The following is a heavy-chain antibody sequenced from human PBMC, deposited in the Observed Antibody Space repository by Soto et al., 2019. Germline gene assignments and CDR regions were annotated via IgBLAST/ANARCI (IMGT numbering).Heavy chain of an antibody. CDR3: ATCGTTGNWFDP. J-gene: IGHJ5*02. CDR2: INSDGSGT. V-gene: IGHV3-74*01. CDR1: GFTFSSYW. Sequence: EVQLVESGGGLVQPGGSLRLSCAASGFTFSSYWMHWDRQAPGKGLVWVSRINSDGSGTSYADSVKGRFTISRDNAKNTLYLQMNSLRAEDTAVYDCATCGTTGNWFDPWGQGTLVIVSS. D-gene: IGHD1-7*01.